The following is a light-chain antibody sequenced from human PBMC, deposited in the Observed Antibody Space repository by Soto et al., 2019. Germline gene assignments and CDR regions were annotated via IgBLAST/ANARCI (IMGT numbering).Light chain of an antibody. CDR1: QDISVY. Sequence: DIQMTQSPSSLSASVGDRVTITCRASQDISVYLAWYQQKPGKVPKLLIYSASTLQSGVPSRFSGSGSGTDFTLTISSLQTEDVATYYGQKFNTAPLTFGQGTRLEIK. V-gene: IGKV1-27*01. J-gene: IGKJ5*01. CDR3: QKFNTAPLT. CDR2: SAS.